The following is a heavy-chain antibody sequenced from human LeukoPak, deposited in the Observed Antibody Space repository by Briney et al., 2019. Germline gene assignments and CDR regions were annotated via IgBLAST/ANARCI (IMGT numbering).Heavy chain of an antibody. J-gene: IGHJ4*02. CDR2: ISGSGGST. CDR1: GFTFSSYA. CDR3: AEDRDSSGYLEGYFDY. Sequence: PGGSLRLSCAASGFTFSSYAMSWVRQAPGKGLEWVSAISGSGGSTYYADSVKGRFTISRDNSKNTLYLQMNSLRAEDTAVYYCAEDRDSSGYLEGYFDYWGQGTLVTVSS. V-gene: IGHV3-23*01. D-gene: IGHD3-22*01.